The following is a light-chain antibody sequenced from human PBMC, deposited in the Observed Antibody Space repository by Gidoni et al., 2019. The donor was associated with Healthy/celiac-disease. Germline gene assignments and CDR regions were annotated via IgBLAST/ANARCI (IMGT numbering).Light chain of an antibody. Sequence: DLVMTQSLLSLPVTPGEPASISCRSSQSLLHSNGYNYLDWYLQKPGQSPQLLIYLGSNRASGVPDRFSGSGSGTDFTLKISREEAEDVGVYYCMQALQTPKAFGQGTKVEIK. CDR1: QSLLHSNGYNY. V-gene: IGKV2-28*01. J-gene: IGKJ1*01. CDR3: MQALQTPKA. CDR2: LGS.